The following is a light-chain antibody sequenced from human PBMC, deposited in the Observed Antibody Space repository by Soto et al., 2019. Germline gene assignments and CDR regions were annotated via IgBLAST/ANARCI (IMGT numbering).Light chain of an antibody. CDR1: SSNIGAGYN. V-gene: IGLV1-40*01. CDR2: DNN. J-gene: IGLJ2*01. Sequence: QSVLTQPPSVSGAPGQRVTISCTGSSSNIGAGYNVHWYQQLPGTAPKLLIYDNNNRPSGVPDRFSGSRSGTSASLAITGLQAEDEADYYCQSYDSSLSGSVSGGGTKLTVL. CDR3: QSYDSSLSGSV.